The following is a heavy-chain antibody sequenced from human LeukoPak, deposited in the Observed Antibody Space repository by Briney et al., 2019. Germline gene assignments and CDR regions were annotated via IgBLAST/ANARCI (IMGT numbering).Heavy chain of an antibody. CDR3: ARGPMTTVTTSFDY. Sequence: GASVKVSCKASGYTFTCYYMHWVGQARGQGLEWMGWINPNSGGTNYAQKFQGRVTMTRDTSISTAYMELSRVRCDDTAVYYCARGPMTTVTTSFDYWGQGTLVTVSS. CDR1: GYTFTCYY. V-gene: IGHV1-2*02. D-gene: IGHD4-17*01. J-gene: IGHJ4*02. CDR2: INPNSGGT.